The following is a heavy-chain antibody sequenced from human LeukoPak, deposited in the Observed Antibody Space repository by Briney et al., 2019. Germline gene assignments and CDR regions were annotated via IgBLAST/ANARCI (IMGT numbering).Heavy chain of an antibody. J-gene: IGHJ6*02. D-gene: IGHD2-2*01. CDR2: ISAYNGNT. Sequence: SVKVSCKASGYIFTSYGISWVRQAPGQGLEWMGWISAYNGNTNYAQKLQGRVTMTTDTSTSTAYMELRSLRSDDTAVYYCARVDCSSTSCYRYGMDVWGQGTTVTVSS. CDR3: ARVDCSSTSCYRYGMDV. CDR1: GYIFTSYG. V-gene: IGHV1-18*01.